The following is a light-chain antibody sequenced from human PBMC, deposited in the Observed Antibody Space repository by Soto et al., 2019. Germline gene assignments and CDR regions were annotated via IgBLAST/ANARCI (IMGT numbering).Light chain of an antibody. V-gene: IGLV1-40*01. CDR3: QSYDSSLSGSEV. CDR2: GNS. J-gene: IGLJ2*01. CDR1: SSNIGTGYD. Sequence: QSVLTQPPSVSGAPGQRITISCTGSSSNIGTGYDVHWYQQLPGTAPKLLIYGNSNRPSGVPDRFSGSKSGTSASLAVTGLQAEEEDDYYCQSYDSSLSGSEVFGGGTKLTVL.